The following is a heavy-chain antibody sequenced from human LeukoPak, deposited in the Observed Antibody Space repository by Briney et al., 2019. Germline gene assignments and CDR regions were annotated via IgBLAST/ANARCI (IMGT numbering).Heavy chain of an antibody. CDR3: ARRRITMVRGVTYYYGMDV. CDR1: GGSFSGYY. J-gene: IGHJ6*04. D-gene: IGHD3-10*01. V-gene: IGHV4-34*01. Sequence: SETLPLTCAVYGGSFSGYYWSWIRQPPGKGLEWIGEINHSGSTNYNPSLKSRVTISVDTSKNQFSLKLSSVTAADTAVYYCARRRITMVRGVTYYYGMDVWGKGTTVTVSS. CDR2: INHSGST.